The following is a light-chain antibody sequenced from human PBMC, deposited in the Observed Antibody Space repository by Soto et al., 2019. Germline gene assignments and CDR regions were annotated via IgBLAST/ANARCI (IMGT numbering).Light chain of an antibody. J-gene: IGKJ2*01. Sequence: EIVLTQSPGTLSLSPGERATLSCRASQTVSSRYLAWYQQKPVQAPRLLMYGASNRATGIPDRFSGSGSGTDFTLTISRLEPEDFAVYFCQQYGRSPPFTFGQGTKVEIK. CDR2: GAS. V-gene: IGKV3-20*01. CDR3: QQYGRSPPFT. CDR1: QTVSSRY.